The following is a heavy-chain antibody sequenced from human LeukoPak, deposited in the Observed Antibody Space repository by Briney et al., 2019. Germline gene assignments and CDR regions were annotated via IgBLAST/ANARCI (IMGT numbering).Heavy chain of an antibody. CDR1: GFTFRSYH. CDR3: AKGPYYYDSSGSRGDY. J-gene: IGHJ4*02. CDR2: IRYDGSKE. D-gene: IGHD3-22*01. V-gene: IGHV3-30*02. Sequence: GGSLRLSCVASGFTFRSYHMHWVCQAPGKGLEWVAFIRYDGSKENYADSVKGRFTISRDNSKNTLYLQLNSLRLEDTAVYYCAKGPYYYDSSGSRGDYWGQGILVTVSS.